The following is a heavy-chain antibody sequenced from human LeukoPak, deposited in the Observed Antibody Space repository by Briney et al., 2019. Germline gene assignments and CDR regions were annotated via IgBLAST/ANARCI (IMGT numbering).Heavy chain of an antibody. CDR1: GFTLTSYA. J-gene: IGHJ4*02. CDR3: AKLYSSGINAFDY. V-gene: IGHV3-23*01. D-gene: IGHD6-19*01. CDR2: ISGSGGST. Sequence: GGSLRLSCAASGFTLTSYAMSWVRQAPGKGLEWVSAISGSGGSTNYADSVKGRFTISGENSKNTLYLQMNSLRAEDTAVYYCAKLYSSGINAFDYWGQGTLVTVSS.